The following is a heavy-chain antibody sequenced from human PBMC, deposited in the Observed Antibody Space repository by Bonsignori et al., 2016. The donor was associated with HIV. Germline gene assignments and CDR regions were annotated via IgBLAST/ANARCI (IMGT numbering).Heavy chain of an antibody. CDR2: IIPILSLA. Sequence: WVRQAPGQGLKWMGGIIPILSLANYAQKFQGRVTITADKSTTTAYMELSSLRSEDTAVYYCARVVSGWYFDYWGQGTLVTVSS. D-gene: IGHD6-19*01. V-gene: IGHV1-69*10. J-gene: IGHJ4*02. CDR3: ARVVSGWYFDY.